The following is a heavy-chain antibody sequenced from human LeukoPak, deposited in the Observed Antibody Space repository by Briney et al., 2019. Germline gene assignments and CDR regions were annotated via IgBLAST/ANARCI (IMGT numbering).Heavy chain of an antibody. D-gene: IGHD1-1*01. CDR2: IRYDGSIK. Sequence: GGSLGLSCAASGFTFSSYGMHWVRQAPGKGLEWVAFIRYDGSIKHYGDAVKGRFTISRDNSKNTLYLQMNSLTAEDTAIFYCAKATGTLTNWGQGILVTVSS. J-gene: IGHJ4*02. CDR3: AKATGTLTN. V-gene: IGHV3-30*02. CDR1: GFTFSSYG.